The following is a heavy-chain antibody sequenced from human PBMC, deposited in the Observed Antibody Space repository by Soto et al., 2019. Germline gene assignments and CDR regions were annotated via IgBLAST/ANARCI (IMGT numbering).Heavy chain of an antibody. Sequence: QMQLVQSGPEVKKPGTSVKVSCKASGFTFTSSAVQWVRQARGQRLEWIGWIVVGSGNTNYAQKFQERVTITRDMSTSTAYMELSSLRSEDTAVYYCAANHPDIVVVPAAPGYYYGMDVWGQGTTVTVSS. J-gene: IGHJ6*02. D-gene: IGHD2-2*01. CDR1: GFTFTSSA. V-gene: IGHV1-58*01. CDR2: IVVGSGNT. CDR3: AANHPDIVVVPAAPGYYYGMDV.